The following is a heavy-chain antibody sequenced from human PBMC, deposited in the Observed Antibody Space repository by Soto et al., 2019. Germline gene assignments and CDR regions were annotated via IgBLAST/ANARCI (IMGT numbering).Heavy chain of an antibody. CDR2: VRASGLNT. CDR1: GFTFSTYA. V-gene: IGHV3-23*01. J-gene: IGHJ4*02. D-gene: IGHD5-18*01. CDR3: AKDRPPRTSGYFVDY. Sequence: EVQLLESGGNVVQPGGSLTLSCAASGFTFSTYAMAWFRQAPGKGLEWVSGVRASGLNTDYADPVKGRFYISRDNSKNTVSLHMNSLRAEDTVLYYCAKDRPPRTSGYFVDYWGQGTPVTVSS.